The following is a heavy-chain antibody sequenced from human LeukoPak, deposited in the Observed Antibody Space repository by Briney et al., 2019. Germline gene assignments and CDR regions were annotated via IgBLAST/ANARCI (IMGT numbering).Heavy chain of an antibody. CDR3: AREFRQTYSSGWSLDY. CDR1: GFTFSNYA. CDR2: IYGGRNNT. D-gene: IGHD6-19*01. J-gene: IGHJ4*02. V-gene: IGHV3-23*03. Sequence: PGGSLRLSCAASGFTFSNYAMSWVRQAPGKGLEWVSVIYGGRNNTVYADSVKGRFTISRDNSRNTIYLQIDSLRAEDTATYYCAREFRQTYSSGWSLDYWGQGTLVTVSS.